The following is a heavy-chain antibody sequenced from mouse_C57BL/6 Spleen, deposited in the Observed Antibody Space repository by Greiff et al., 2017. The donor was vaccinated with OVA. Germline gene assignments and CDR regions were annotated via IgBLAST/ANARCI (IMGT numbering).Heavy chain of an antibody. CDR1: GYSITSGYD. J-gene: IGHJ1*03. CDR2: ISYSGST. V-gene: IGHV3-1*01. CDR3: ARGGAGTRYCDV. D-gene: IGHD4-1*01. Sequence: EVKLVESGPGMVKPSQSLSLTCTVTGYSITSGYDWHWIRHFPGNKLEWMGYISYSGSTNYNPSLKSRISITHDTSKNHFFLKLNSVTTEDTATYYCARGGAGTRYCDVWGTGTTVTVSS.